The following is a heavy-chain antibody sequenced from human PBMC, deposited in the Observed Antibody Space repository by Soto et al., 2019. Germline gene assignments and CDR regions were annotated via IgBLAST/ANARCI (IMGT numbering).Heavy chain of an antibody. CDR2: IKQDGSEK. CDR3: ARDTYGDYVDY. CDR1: GFTFSSYW. V-gene: IGHV3-7*01. J-gene: IGHJ4*02. D-gene: IGHD4-17*01. Sequence: EVQLVESGGGLVQPGGSLRLSCAASGFTFSSYWMSWVRQAPGKGLEWVANIKQDGSEKYYVDSVKGRLTISRDNAKNSLYLQMNSLRAEDTAVYYCARDTYGDYVDYWGQGTLVTVSS.